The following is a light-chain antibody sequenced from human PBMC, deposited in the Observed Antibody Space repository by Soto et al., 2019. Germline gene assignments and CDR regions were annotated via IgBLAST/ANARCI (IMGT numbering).Light chain of an antibody. CDR2: GAS. CDR1: QSVTTN. V-gene: IGKV3-15*01. Sequence: EIVMTQSPATLSVSPGEKATLSCRASQSVTTNLAWYQQKPGQAPTLLIYGASTRATGIPARFSGSGSGTEFTLTISSLQADDVAVYYCQQYTNWPPWTFGKGTRVDFK. J-gene: IGKJ1*01. CDR3: QQYTNWPPWT.